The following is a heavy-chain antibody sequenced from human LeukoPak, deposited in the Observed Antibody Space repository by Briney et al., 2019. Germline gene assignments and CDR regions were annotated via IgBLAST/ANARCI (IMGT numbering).Heavy chain of an antibody. J-gene: IGHJ4*02. V-gene: IGHV4-59*01. CDR2: IYYSGST. Sequence: TASETLSLTCTVSGGSISSYYWSWIRQPPGKGLEWIGYIYYSGSTNYNPSLKSRVTISVDTSKNQFSLRLSSVTAADTAVYYCARVSGGSGYYYFDYWGQGTLVTVSS. CDR1: GGSISSYY. D-gene: IGHD3-22*01. CDR3: ARVSGGSGYYYFDY.